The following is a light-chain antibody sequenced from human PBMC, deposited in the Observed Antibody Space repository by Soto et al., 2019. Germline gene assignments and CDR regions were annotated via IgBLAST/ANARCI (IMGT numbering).Light chain of an antibody. Sequence: IVLTQSPGTLSLSPGERGTLSCRASQHIASSYLAWYQQKRGQPPRLLIYGASTRASGIPDRFSGGGSGTDFNLTISRLEPEDFAVYYCQLYGGSPIFSFGPGTKVDIK. J-gene: IGKJ3*01. CDR3: QLYGGSPIFS. CDR1: QHIASSY. CDR2: GAS. V-gene: IGKV3-20*01.